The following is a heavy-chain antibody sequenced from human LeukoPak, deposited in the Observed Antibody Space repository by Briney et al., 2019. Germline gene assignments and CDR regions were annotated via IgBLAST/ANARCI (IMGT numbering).Heavy chain of an antibody. CDR3: ASYDCSGGSCYRGYGMDV. CDR2: ISAYNGNT. CDR1: GYTFTSYG. Sequence: ASVKVSCKASGYTFTSYGISWVRQAPGQGLEWMGWISAYNGNTNYAQKLQGRVTMTTDTSTSTAYMELRSLKSDDTAVYYCASYDCSGGSCYRGYGMDVWGQGTTVTVSS. V-gene: IGHV1-18*01. D-gene: IGHD2-15*01. J-gene: IGHJ6*02.